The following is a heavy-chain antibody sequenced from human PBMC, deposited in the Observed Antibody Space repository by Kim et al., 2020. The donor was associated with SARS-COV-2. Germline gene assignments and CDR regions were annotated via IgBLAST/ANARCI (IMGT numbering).Heavy chain of an antibody. CDR1: GGSFSNFY. CDR3: ARDKYGDYVGRWFDP. V-gene: IGHV4-59*01. J-gene: IGHJ5*02. CDR2: IHYTGST. Sequence: SETLSLTCTVFGGSFSNFYWSWLRLPPGKGLEWIGYIHYTGSTNYNPSLKGRVSISIETSKNKFSLKLTSVTAADTAMYYCARDKYGDYVGRWFDPWGQGTLVSVSS. D-gene: IGHD4-17*01.